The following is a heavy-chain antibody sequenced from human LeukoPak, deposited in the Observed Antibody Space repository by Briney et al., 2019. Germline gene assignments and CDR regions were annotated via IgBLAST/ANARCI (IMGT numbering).Heavy chain of an antibody. V-gene: IGHV1-69*04. CDR3: ARVDTAMVIDY. CDR2: IIPILGIA. D-gene: IGHD5-18*01. Sequence: SVKVSCKASGGTFSSYAISWVRQAPGQGLEWMGRIIPILGIANYAQKFQGRVTITADKSTSTAYMELSSLRSEDTAVYYSARVDTAMVIDYWGQGTLVTVSS. CDR1: GGTFSSYA. J-gene: IGHJ4*02.